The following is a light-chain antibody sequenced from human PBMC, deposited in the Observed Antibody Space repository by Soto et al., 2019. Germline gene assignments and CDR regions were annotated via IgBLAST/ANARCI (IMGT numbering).Light chain of an antibody. CDR2: DAS. V-gene: IGKV3-11*01. CDR1: QSVSSY. J-gene: IGKJ4*01. CDR3: QQRSNWPPSLT. Sequence: EIVLTQSPATLSLSPGERATLSCRASQSVSSYLAWYQQKPGQAPRLLIYDASNRATVIPARFSGSGSGTDFPLTISSLEPEDFAVYYCQQRSNWPPSLTFGGRTKVEIK.